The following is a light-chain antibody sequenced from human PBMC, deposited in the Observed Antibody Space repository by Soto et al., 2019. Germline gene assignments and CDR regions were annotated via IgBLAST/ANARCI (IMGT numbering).Light chain of an antibody. CDR1: QNVYNN. CDR3: QQCRNWPLT. CDR2: DAS. V-gene: IGKV3-15*01. J-gene: IGKJ4*01. Sequence: EIVMTQSPATLSVSPGEGATLSCKASQNVYNNLAWYQQRPGQPPRLLIYDASTSATGISARFSGSGYGTAFTLPISSLQSEDFALYFCQQCRNWPLTFGGGTKVQIK.